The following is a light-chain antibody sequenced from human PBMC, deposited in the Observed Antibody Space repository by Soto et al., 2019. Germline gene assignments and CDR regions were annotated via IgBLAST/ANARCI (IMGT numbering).Light chain of an antibody. CDR2: GAS. Sequence: EIVLTQSPGTLSLSPGERATLSCRASQIVSSSYLAWYQQKPDQAPRLLIYGASSRATGIPDKFSGSGSGTDFTLTISRLEPEDFAVYYCQQYDSSPLTFGGGTKVEIK. CDR3: QQYDSSPLT. J-gene: IGKJ4*01. CDR1: QIVSSSY. V-gene: IGKV3-20*01.